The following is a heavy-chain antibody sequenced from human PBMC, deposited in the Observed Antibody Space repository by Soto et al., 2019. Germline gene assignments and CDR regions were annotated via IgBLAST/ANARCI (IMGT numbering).Heavy chain of an antibody. CDR1: GASVTSSRYY. J-gene: IGHJ6*02. CDR2: LNYGGRT. V-gene: IGHV4-61*01. Sequence: QVQLQESGPGLVKPSETLSLTCTVSGASVTSSRYYWNWIRQPPGKGLEWIGFLNYGGRTIYDPSLRSRVTISVDTSKNEFSLKLSSVIAADTAVYYCARWDFYYGMDAWGQGTTVTVSS. CDR3: ARWDFYYGMDA.